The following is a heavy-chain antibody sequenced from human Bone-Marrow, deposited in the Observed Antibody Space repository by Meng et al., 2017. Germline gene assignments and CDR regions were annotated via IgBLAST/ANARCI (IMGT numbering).Heavy chain of an antibody. CDR1: GDSISSDIW. D-gene: IGHD1-7*01. J-gene: IGHJ4*02. CDR3: GRDQGRELINH. Sequence: QVQLQESGPGLVKPSGTLSLTCTVSGDSISSDIWWSWVRQPPGKGLEWIGEVYHRGDTNYNPSLKSRVDISVDKSKNQFHLSLFSVTAADTAVYYCGRDQGRELINHWGQGALVTVSS. V-gene: IGHV4-4*02. CDR2: VYHRGDT.